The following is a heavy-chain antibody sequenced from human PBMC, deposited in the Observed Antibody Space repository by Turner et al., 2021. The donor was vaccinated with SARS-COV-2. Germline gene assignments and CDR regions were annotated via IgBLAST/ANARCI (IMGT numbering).Heavy chain of an antibody. J-gene: IGHJ5*02. CDR3: ARETVNNWVDP. D-gene: IGHD2-21*02. Sequence: QVQLQESGPRLVKPFENLSLTCTVSGGSMNSNYWSWIRQPPGKRPEWIGYIYYRGSTNYNPSLKSRVTISVDTSKNQFSLKLTSVTAADTAIYYCARETVNNWVDPWGQGTLVTVSS. V-gene: IGHV4-59*01. CDR2: IYYRGST. CDR1: GGSMNSNY.